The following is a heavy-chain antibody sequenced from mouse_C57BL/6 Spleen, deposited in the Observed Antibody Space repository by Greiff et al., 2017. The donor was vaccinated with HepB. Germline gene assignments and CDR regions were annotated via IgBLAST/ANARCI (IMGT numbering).Heavy chain of an antibody. J-gene: IGHJ2*01. D-gene: IGHD2-4*01. Sequence: LQQPGAELVKPGASVKMSCKASGYTFTSYWITWVKQRPGQGLEWIGDIYPGSGSTNYNEKFKSKATLTVDTSSSTAYMQLSSLTSEDSAVYYCARYDYDDGYYFDYWGQGTTLTVSS. V-gene: IGHV1-55*01. CDR1: GYTFTSYW. CDR2: IYPGSGST. CDR3: ARYDYDDGYYFDY.